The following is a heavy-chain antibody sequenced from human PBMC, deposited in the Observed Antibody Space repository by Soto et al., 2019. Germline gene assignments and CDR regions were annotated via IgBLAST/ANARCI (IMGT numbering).Heavy chain of an antibody. Sequence: QVQLVESGGGVVQPGRSLRLSCAASGFTFSSYGMHWVRQAPGKGLEWVAVIWYDGSNKYYADSVKGRFTISSDNSTNTLYLHMNSLRAEDTAVYYCARDSHPDLAGGDAFDLWGQGTMVTVSS. J-gene: IGHJ3*01. CDR3: ARDSHPDLAGGDAFDL. CDR2: IWYDGSNK. D-gene: IGHD3-10*01. V-gene: IGHV3-33*01. CDR1: GFTFSSYG.